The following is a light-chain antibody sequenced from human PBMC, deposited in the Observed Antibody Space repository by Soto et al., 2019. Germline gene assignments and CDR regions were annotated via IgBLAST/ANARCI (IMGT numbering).Light chain of an antibody. CDR3: HHYNNWCA. J-gene: IGKJ1*01. CDR2: GAS. CDR1: QSVSTN. V-gene: IGKV3-15*01. Sequence: EIVMTQSPATLSVSPGERATLSCRASQSVSTNLAWYQQKPGQAPRLLIYGASTRATGIPDRFSGSGSGTEFSLTIHSLQSDDFAVYYCHHYNNWCAFGQGTKVEIK.